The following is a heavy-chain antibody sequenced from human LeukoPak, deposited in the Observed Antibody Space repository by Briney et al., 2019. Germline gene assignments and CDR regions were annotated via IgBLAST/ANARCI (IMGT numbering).Heavy chain of an antibody. J-gene: IGHJ4*02. Sequence: SSVKVSCKASGGTFSSYAISWVRQAPGQGLEWMGRIIPIFGTANYAQKFQGRVTITTDESTSTAYMELSSLRSEDTAVYYCASHYYDSSGYYLPIDYWGQGTLVTVSS. V-gene: IGHV1-69*05. CDR2: IIPIFGTA. CDR1: GGTFSSYA. D-gene: IGHD3-22*01. CDR3: ASHYYDSSGYYLPIDY.